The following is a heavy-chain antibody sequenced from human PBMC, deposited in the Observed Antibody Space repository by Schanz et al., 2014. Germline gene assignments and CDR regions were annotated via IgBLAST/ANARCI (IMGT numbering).Heavy chain of an antibody. CDR3: ARVRYDILTDYYTEYYFDS. J-gene: IGHJ4*02. D-gene: IGHD3-9*01. CDR1: GFTFSDHY. Sequence: QVQLVESGGGLVKPGGSLRLSCAASGFTFSDHYMAWIRQAPGKGLEWVSIISNTGTFIYYADSVRGRFVISRDNAKSSLFLQMKGLRAEDTAVYYCARVRYDILTDYYTEYYFDSWGQGTLVAVSS. V-gene: IGHV3-11*04. CDR2: ISNTGTFI.